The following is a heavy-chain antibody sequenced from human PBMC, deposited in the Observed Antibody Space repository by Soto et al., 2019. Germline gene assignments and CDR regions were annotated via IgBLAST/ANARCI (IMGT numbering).Heavy chain of an antibody. CDR1: GFTFSSNA. V-gene: IGHV3-23*01. J-gene: IGHJ4*02. CDR3: AKQRAGFGSGSDTYYFDY. CDR2: ISGSGGTT. Sequence: GGSLRLSCIGSGFTFSSNAMSWVRQAPGKGLEWVSAISGSGGTTYYADSVKGRFAVSRDNSNNPLYLQMNSLRAEDTAVYYCAKQRAGFGSGSDTYYFDYWGQGTLVTVSS. D-gene: IGHD3-10*01.